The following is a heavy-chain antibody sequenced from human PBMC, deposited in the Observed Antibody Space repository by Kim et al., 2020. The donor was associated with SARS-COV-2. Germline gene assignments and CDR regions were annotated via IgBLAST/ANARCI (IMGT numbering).Heavy chain of an antibody. CDR3: ARAPQEISFYSGYDSPPRGYYYYGMDV. Sequence: GGSLRLSCAASGFTFSSYDMHWVRQATGKGLEWVSAIGTAGDTYYPGSVKGRFTISRENAKNSLYLQMNSLRAGDTAVYYCARAPQEISFYSGYDSPPRGYYYYGMDVWGQGSTVTVSS. J-gene: IGHJ6*02. CDR2: IGTAGDT. D-gene: IGHD5-12*01. V-gene: IGHV3-13*01. CDR1: GFTFSSYD.